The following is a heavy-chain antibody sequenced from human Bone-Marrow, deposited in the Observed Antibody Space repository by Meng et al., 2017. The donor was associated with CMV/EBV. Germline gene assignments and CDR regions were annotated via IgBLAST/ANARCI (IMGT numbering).Heavy chain of an antibody. Sequence: GGSLRLSCEASGFTFSSYSMNWVRQAPGKGLEWVGRIKSKTDGGTTDYAAPVKGRFTITRDASKNTLYLQINSLKTEDTAFYYCTTLVGATPLWGQGTLVTVSS. CDR2: IKSKTDGGTT. J-gene: IGHJ4*02. CDR1: GFTFSSYS. D-gene: IGHD1-26*01. V-gene: IGHV3-15*01. CDR3: TTLVGATPL.